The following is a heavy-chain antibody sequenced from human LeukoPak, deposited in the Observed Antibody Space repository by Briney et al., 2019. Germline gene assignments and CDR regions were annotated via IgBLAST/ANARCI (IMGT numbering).Heavy chain of an antibody. CDR1: GGSISSSSYY. CDR2: IYYSGST. D-gene: IGHD2-15*01. V-gene: IGHV4-39*07. CDR3: AREFRCSGGSCYSEGVDY. J-gene: IGHJ4*02. Sequence: SETLSLTCTVSGGSISSSSYYWGWIRQPPGKGLEWIGSIYYSGSTYYNPSLKSRVTISVDTSKNQFSLKLSSVTAAYTAVYYCAREFRCSGGSCYSEGVDYWGQGTLVTVSS.